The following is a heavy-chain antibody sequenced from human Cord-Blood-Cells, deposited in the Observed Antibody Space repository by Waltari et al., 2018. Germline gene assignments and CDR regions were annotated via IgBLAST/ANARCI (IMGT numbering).Heavy chain of an antibody. CDR3: ARRRYGSGSYYDY. CDR2: INHRGST. Sequence: QVQLQQWGAGLLKPSETLSLTCAVYGGSFSGYYWSWIRQPPGKGLEWIGEINHRGSTNYNPSLKSRVTISVDTSKNQFSLKLSSVTAADTAVYYCARRRYGSGSYYDYWGQGTLVTVSS. CDR1: GGSFSGYY. D-gene: IGHD3-10*01. V-gene: IGHV4-34*01. J-gene: IGHJ4*02.